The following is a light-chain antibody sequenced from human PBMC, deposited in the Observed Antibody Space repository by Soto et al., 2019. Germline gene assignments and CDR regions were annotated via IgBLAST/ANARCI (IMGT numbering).Light chain of an antibody. CDR1: GSDIGSYNY. Sequence: QSVLTPPASVYGSPGQSITISCTGTGSDIGSYNYVSWYQHHPGKVPKFIIYDVTNRPSGVSDRFSGSKSGNTASLTISGLQAEDEADYYCNSYTSASTYVFGTGTKVTVL. CDR3: NSYTSASTYV. CDR2: DVT. J-gene: IGLJ1*01. V-gene: IGLV2-14*03.